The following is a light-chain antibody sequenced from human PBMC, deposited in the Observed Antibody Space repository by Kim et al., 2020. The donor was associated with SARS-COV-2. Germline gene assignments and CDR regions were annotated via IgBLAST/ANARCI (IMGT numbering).Light chain of an antibody. CDR1: SSNIGKKY. CDR3: ATWDSSLSAYF. V-gene: IGLV1-51*01. CDR2: GND. Sequence: GQKVTMACTESSSNIGKKYIYWYQHLPGTDPKLIIYGNDKRPSGIPGRCSASTSGTSDTLGITGLQTGDEADYYCATWDSSLSAYFFGTGTKVTVL. J-gene: IGLJ1*01.